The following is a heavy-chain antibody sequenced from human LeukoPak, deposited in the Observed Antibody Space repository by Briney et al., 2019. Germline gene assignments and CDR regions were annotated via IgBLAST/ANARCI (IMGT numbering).Heavy chain of an antibody. V-gene: IGHV3-48*04. J-gene: IGHJ6*02. D-gene: IGHD4-23*01. CDR3: ARAPVDYYYGMDV. Sequence: GGSLRLSCAASGITFSRYSMNWVRQAPGKGLEWLSYISSSGSPIYYADSVKDRFTISRDNAKNSLYLQMNSLRAEDTAVYYCARAPVDYYYGMDVWGQGTTVTVSS. CDR1: GITFSRYS. CDR2: ISSSGSPI.